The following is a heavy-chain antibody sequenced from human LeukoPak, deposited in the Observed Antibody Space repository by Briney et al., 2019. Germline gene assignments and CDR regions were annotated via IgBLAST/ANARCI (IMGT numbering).Heavy chain of an antibody. CDR1: GGSISSYY. J-gene: IGHJ6*03. Sequence: SETLSLTCTVSGGSISSYYWSWIRQPAGKGLEWIGRIYTSGSTNYNPSLKSRVTMSVDTSKNQFSLKLSSVTAADTAVYYCASGGYSYGPPPPMDVWGKGTTVTISS. D-gene: IGHD5-18*01. CDR2: IYTSGST. V-gene: IGHV4-4*07. CDR3: ASGGYSYGPPPPMDV.